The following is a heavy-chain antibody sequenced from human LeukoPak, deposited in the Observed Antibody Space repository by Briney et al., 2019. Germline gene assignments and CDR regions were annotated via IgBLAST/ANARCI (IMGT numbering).Heavy chain of an antibody. CDR2: IIPIFGTA. D-gene: IGHD2-2*01. J-gene: IGHJ6*03. V-gene: IGHV1-69*13. CDR3: AGSSTRDYYYYYYMDV. CDR1: GGTFSSYA. Sequence: ASVKVSCKASGGTFSSYAISWVRQAPGQGLEWMGGIIPIFGTANYAQKFQGRVTITADESTSTAYMELSSLRSEDTAVYYCAGSSTRDYYYYYYMDVWGKGTTVTVSS.